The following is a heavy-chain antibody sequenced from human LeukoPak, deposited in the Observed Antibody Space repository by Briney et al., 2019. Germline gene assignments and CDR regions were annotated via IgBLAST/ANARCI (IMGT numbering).Heavy chain of an antibody. CDR1: EFSVGSNY. J-gene: IGHJ4*02. V-gene: IGHV3-66*01. CDR3: ARDLKYEGDY. Sequence: GGSLRLSCAASEFSVGSNYMTWVRQAPGKGLEWVSLIYSGGSTYYADSVKGRFTISRDNSKNTLYLQMNSLRAEDTAVYYCARDLKYEGDYWGQGTLVTVSS. D-gene: IGHD2-8*01. CDR2: IYSGGST.